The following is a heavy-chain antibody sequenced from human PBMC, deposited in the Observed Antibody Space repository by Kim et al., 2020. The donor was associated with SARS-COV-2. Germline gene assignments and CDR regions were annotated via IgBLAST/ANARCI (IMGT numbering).Heavy chain of an antibody. J-gene: IGHJ6*02. CDR2: ISGNGVGT. V-gene: IGHV3-23*01. D-gene: IGHD6-13*01. Sequence: GGSLRLSCAASGLSFSSYAMKWVRQAPGKGLEWVSGISGNGVGTHYADSVKGRFTISRDNSKNTLYLQMNSLRAEDTAVYHCAKEGAPAGAWDSPQRYGLAVWGQGTTVTVSS. CDR3: AKEGAPAGAWDSPQRYGLAV. CDR1: GLSFSSYA.